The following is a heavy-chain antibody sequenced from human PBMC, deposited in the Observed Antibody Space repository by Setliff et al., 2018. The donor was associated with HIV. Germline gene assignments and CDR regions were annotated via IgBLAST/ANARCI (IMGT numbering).Heavy chain of an antibody. Sequence: PSETLSLTCFVSGASISGHFWGWIRQPPGKGLEWIGYIYTSGTTEYNPSLDSRVTISVDTSRDQFSLNLRSVTAADTALYFCARLIHTGLLYFDYWGLGMLVTVS. CDR1: GASISGHF. CDR2: IYTSGTT. V-gene: IGHV4-4*09. CDR3: ARLIHTGLLYFDY. D-gene: IGHD2-8*02. J-gene: IGHJ4*02.